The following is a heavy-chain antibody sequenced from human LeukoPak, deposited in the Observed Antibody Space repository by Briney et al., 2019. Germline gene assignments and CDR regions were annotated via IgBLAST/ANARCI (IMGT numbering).Heavy chain of an antibody. CDR2: ISSSGSTI. V-gene: IGHV3-48*03. D-gene: IGHD4-23*01. CDR1: GFTFSSYE. CDR3: ARDGVTITYYFDY. J-gene: IGHJ4*02. Sequence: GGSLRLSCAASGFTFSSYEVNWVRQAPGKGLEWVSYISSSGSTIYYADSVKGRFTISRDNAKNTLYLQMNSLRAEDTAVYYCARDGVTITYYFDYWGQGTLVTVSS.